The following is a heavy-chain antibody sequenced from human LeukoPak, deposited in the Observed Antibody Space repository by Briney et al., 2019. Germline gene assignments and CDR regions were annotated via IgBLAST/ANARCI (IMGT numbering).Heavy chain of an antibody. CDR2: INHSGST. Sequence: SETLSLTCAVYGGSFSGYYWSWIRQPPRKGLEWIGEINHSGSTNYNPSLKSRVTISVDTSKNQFSPKLSSVTAADTAVYYCAREYDCSGTSCYSVWFDPWGQGTLVTVSS. V-gene: IGHV4-34*01. J-gene: IGHJ5*02. CDR1: GGSFSGYY. D-gene: IGHD2-2*01. CDR3: AREYDCSGTSCYSVWFDP.